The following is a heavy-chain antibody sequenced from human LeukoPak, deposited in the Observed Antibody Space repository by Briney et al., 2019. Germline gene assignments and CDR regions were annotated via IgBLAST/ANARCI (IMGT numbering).Heavy chain of an antibody. D-gene: IGHD1-1*01. CDR1: GVSITYSNW. V-gene: IGHV4-4*02. CDR3: ARARNWNDPAPNMDV. Sequence: SETLSLTCAVSGVSITYSNWWSWVRQPPGKGLEWIGEIHDDGGFHCNPLLKGRVAMSMDRSQNQFSLRLSSVTAADTAVYYCARARNWNDPAPNMDVWGQGTTVTVSS. CDR2: IHDDGGF. J-gene: IGHJ6*02.